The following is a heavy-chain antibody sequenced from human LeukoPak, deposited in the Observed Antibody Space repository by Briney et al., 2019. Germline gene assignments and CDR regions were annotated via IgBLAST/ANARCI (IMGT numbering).Heavy chain of an antibody. Sequence: SVKVSCKASGGTFSSYAISWVRQAPGQGLEWMGGIIPIFGTANYAQKFQGRVTITADKSTSTAYMELSRLRSDDTAVYYCARAYYYGSGSYYHSPPFMDVWGKGTTVTISS. J-gene: IGHJ6*03. CDR1: GGTFSSYA. CDR2: IIPIFGTA. D-gene: IGHD3-10*01. CDR3: ARAYYYGSGSYYHSPPFMDV. V-gene: IGHV1-69*06.